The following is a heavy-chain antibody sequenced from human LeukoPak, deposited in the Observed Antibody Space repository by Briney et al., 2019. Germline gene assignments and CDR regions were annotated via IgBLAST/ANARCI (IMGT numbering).Heavy chain of an antibody. CDR1: GGSISNYY. CDR3: ARDWGVSARPGYMDV. CDR2: IYYSGST. Sequence: SETLSLTCTVSGGSISNYYWSWIRQPPGKGLEWIAYIYYSGSTKYNPSLKSRVTISVDTSKNQFSLRLSSVTAADTAVYYCARDWGVSARPGYMDVWGKGTTVTVSS. V-gene: IGHV4-59*01. D-gene: IGHD6-6*01. J-gene: IGHJ6*03.